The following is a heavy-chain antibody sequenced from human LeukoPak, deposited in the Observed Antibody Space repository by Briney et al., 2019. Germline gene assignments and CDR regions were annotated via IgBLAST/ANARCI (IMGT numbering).Heavy chain of an antibody. CDR2: INPNSGDT. CDR1: GYTFTGYH. Sequence: ASVKVSCKASGYTFTGYHMHWVRQAPGQGLEWMGRINPNSGDTNYAQKFQGRVTMTRDASISTAYMALSSLRSGDTAVYYCARGHVLVPAATDYWGQGTLVTVSS. V-gene: IGHV1-2*06. J-gene: IGHJ4*02. D-gene: IGHD2-2*01. CDR3: ARGHVLVPAATDY.